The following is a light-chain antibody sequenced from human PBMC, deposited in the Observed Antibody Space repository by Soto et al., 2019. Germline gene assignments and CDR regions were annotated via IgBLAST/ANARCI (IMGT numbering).Light chain of an antibody. CDR2: DAS. CDR3: QQYKSYPWT. CDR1: QSISNW. V-gene: IGKV1-5*01. Sequence: DIQMTQSPSTLSASVGDRVSITCRASQSISNWLAWYQQKPGKAPKLVIYDASSLQGGVPSRFSGSGSGTEFTLTINTLQPDDSATFYCQQYKSYPWTFGQGTKVDIK. J-gene: IGKJ1*01.